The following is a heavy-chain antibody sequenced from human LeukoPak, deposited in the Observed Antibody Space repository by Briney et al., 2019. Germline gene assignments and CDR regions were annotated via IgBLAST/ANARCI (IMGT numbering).Heavy chain of an antibody. D-gene: IGHD1-26*01. V-gene: IGHV4-59*08. CDR1: GGSISSYY. Sequence: PSETLSLTCTVSGGSISSYYRSWIRQPPGKGLEWIGYIYYSGSTNYNPSLKSRVTISVDTSKNQFSLKLSSVTAADTAVYYCAGGVPPDYYYYYGMDVWGQGTTVTVSS. CDR2: IYYSGST. J-gene: IGHJ6*02. CDR3: AGGVPPDYYYYYGMDV.